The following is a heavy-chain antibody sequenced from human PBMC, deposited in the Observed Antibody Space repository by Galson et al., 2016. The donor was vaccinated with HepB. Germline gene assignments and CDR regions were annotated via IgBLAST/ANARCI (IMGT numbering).Heavy chain of an antibody. CDR3: AKEVFGMPFNSDY. J-gene: IGHJ4*02. V-gene: IGHV3-15*01. Sequence: SLRLSCAASGFTFSNVWMNWVRQAPGKGLEWVGRIRSKTAGGTTDYAAPVKGRFTVSRDDSKNTLFLQMSSPETDDTAVYYCAKEVFGMPFNSDYWGQGTVVTVSS. CDR2: IRSKTAGGTT. D-gene: IGHD2-2*01. CDR1: GFTFSNVW.